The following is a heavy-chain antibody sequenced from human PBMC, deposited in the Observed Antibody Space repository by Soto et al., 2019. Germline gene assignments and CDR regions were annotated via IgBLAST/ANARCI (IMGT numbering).Heavy chain of an antibody. CDR1: GGSVSSGRYL. CDR3: ARLDDYQPDY. CDR2: ISYIGTT. J-gene: IGHJ4*02. V-gene: IGHV4-61*01. Sequence: SETLSLTCTVSGGSVSSGRYLWSWIRQPPGKGLQYIGYISYIGTTNYNPSLKSRVTISRDTSRNQFSLRLTSVSAADTAVYYCARLDDYQPDYWGQGALVTVSS. D-gene: IGHD5-12*01.